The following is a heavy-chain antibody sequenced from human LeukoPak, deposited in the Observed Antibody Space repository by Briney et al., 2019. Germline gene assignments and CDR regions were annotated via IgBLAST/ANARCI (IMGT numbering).Heavy chain of an antibody. CDR3: ASVTMVRGVIFDY. Sequence: SETLSLTCTVSGGSISSYYWSWIRQPAGKGLEWIGRIYTSGSTNYNPSPKSRVTISVDTSKNQFSLKLSSVTAADTAVYYCASVTMVRGVIFDYWGQGTLVTVSS. V-gene: IGHV4-4*07. CDR2: IYTSGST. J-gene: IGHJ4*02. D-gene: IGHD3-10*01. CDR1: GGSISSYY.